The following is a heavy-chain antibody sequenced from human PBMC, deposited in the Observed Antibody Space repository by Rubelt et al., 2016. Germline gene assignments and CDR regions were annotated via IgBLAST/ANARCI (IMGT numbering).Heavy chain of an antibody. V-gene: IGHV4-34*02. CDR3: ARRYCSGDGCSTVDY. Sequence: QVQLQQWGAGLLKPSETLSLICAVYGESFSDHYWTWIRQPPGKGLEWIGEVNHRGSTNYNASLTSRVTISADTSKNQFSLKVRSVTAAETGVYYCARRYCSGDGCSTVDYWGQGTLVTVSS. J-gene: IGHJ4*02. CDR2: VNHRGST. D-gene: IGHD2-15*01. CDR1: GESFSDHY.